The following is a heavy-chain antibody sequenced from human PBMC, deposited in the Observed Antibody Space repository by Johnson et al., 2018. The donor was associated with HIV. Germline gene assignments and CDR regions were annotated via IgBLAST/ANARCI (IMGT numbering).Heavy chain of an antibody. D-gene: IGHD3-9*01. Sequence: VQLVESGGGVVRPGGSLKLSCAASGFSFDDYGMSWVRQPPGKGLEWVSGIGTAGDTYYPGSVKGRFTISRENAKNSLYLQMNSLRAGDTAVYYCARGMGYFGYYNSDVFDIWGQGTMVTVSS. CDR3: ARGMGYFGYYNSDVFDI. J-gene: IGHJ3*02. V-gene: IGHV3-13*01. CDR2: IGTAGDT. CDR1: GFSFDDYG.